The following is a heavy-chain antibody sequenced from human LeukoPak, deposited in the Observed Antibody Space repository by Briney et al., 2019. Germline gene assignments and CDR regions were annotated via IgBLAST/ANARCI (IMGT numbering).Heavy chain of an antibody. J-gene: IGHJ5*02. D-gene: IGHD2-15*01. CDR1: GGSISSSSYY. V-gene: IGHV4-39*01. CDR3: ARNIVVVVAAMGYNWFDP. Sequence: PSETLSLTCTVSGGSISSSSYYWGWIRQPPGKGLEWIGSIYYSGSTYYNPSLKSRVTISVDTSKNQFSLKLSSVTAADTAVYYCARNIVVVVAAMGYNWFDPWGQGTLVTVSS. CDR2: IYYSGST.